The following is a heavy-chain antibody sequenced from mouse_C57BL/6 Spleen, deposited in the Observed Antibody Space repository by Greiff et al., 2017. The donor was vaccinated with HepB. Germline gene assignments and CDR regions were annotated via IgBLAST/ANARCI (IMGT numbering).Heavy chain of an antibody. V-gene: IGHV1-59*01. CDR3: ARSAHYYDYRYYYAMDY. CDR1: GYTFTSYW. CDR2: IDPSDSYT. D-gene: IGHD2-4*01. Sequence: QVQLQQSGAELVRPGTSVKLSCKASGYTFTSYWMHWVKQRPGQGLEWIGVIDPSDSYTNYNQKFKGKATLTVDTSSSTAYMQLSSLTSEDSAVYYCARSAHYYDYRYYYAMDYWGQGTSVTVSS. J-gene: IGHJ4*01.